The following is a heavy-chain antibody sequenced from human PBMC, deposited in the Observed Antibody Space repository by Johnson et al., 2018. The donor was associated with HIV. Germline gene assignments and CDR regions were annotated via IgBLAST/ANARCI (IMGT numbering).Heavy chain of an antibody. CDR1: GFTFSSYD. J-gene: IGHJ3*02. CDR3: ASSGWFDAAFDI. V-gene: IGHV3-30-3*01. CDR2: ISYDGSNK. Sequence: VQLVESGGGLVQPGGSLRLSCAASGFTFSSYDMHWVRQATGKGLEWVAVISYDGSNKYYADSVKGRFTISRDNSKNTLYLQMNSLTPEDTAVYYSASSGWFDAAFDIWGQGTMVTVSS. D-gene: IGHD6-19*01.